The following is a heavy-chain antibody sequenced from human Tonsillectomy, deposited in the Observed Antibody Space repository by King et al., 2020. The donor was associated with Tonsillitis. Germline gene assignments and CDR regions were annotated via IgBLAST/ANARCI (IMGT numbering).Heavy chain of an antibody. Sequence: VQLVESGAEVKKPGASVKVSCKASGYTFTSYGISWVRQAPGQGLEWMGWISAYNGNTNYAQKLQGRVTMTTDTSTCTAYMELRSLRSDDTAVYYCARVPAARPKYNWFDPWGQGTLVTVSS. CDR1: GYTFTSYG. CDR2: ISAYNGNT. J-gene: IGHJ5*02. CDR3: ARVPAARPKYNWFDP. V-gene: IGHV1-18*01. D-gene: IGHD6-6*01.